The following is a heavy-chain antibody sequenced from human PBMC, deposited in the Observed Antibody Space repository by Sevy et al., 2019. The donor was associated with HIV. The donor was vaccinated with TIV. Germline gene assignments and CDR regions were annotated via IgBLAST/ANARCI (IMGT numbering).Heavy chain of an antibody. V-gene: IGHV1-18*01. CDR3: SRSRYDSSGYYFYYYGMDV. D-gene: IGHD3-22*01. Sequence: ASVKVSCKASGYTFTSYGISWVRQAPGQGLEWMGWISAYNGNTNYAQKLQGRVTMTTDTSTSTAYMELRSLGSDDTAVYYCSRSRYDSSGYYFYYYGMDVWGQGTTVTVSS. CDR2: ISAYNGNT. CDR1: GYTFTSYG. J-gene: IGHJ6*02.